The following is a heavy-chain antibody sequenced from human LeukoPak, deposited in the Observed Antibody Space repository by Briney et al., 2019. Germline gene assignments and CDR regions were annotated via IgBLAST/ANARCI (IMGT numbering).Heavy chain of an antibody. Sequence: GGSLRLSCAASGFTFSSYAMSWVRQAPGKGQEWVSAISGSGGSTYYADSVKGRFTISRDNSKNTLYLQMNSLRAEDTAVYYCAKVYYDFWSGYYFDYWGQGTLVTVSS. V-gene: IGHV3-23*01. CDR3: AKVYYDFWSGYYFDY. CDR1: GFTFSSYA. J-gene: IGHJ4*02. CDR2: ISGSGGST. D-gene: IGHD3-3*01.